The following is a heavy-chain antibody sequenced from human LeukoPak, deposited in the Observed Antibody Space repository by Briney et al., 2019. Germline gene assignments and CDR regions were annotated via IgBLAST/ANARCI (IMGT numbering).Heavy chain of an antibody. J-gene: IGHJ4*02. CDR3: ARDRFPDY. CDR1: GGSTSIYY. Sequence: LGTLSLTCTVSGGSTSIYYCSWIRQPPGKGLEWIGYIYYSGSTNYNPSLKSRVTISVDTSKNQFSLKLSSVTAADTAVYYCARDRFPDYWGQGTLVTVSS. CDR2: IYYSGST. V-gene: IGHV4-59*01.